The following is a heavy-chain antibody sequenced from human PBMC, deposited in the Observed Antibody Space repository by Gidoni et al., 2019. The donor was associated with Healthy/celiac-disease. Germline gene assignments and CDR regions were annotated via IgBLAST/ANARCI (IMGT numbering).Heavy chain of an antibody. CDR1: GLPVSSNY. D-gene: IGHD6-13*01. CDR2: IYSGGST. CDR3: ARPIAAAGGYYFDY. J-gene: IGHJ4*02. V-gene: IGHV3-66*04. Sequence: EVQLVESGGGLVQPGGSRRLSCAASGLPVSSNYMSWVRQAPGKGVEWVSVIYSGGSTYYADSVKGRFTISRDNSKNTLYLQMNSLRAEDTAVYYCARPIAAAGGYYFDYWGQGTLVTVSS.